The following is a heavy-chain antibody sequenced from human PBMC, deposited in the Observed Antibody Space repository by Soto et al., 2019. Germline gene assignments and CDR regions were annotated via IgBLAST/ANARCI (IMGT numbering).Heavy chain of an antibody. D-gene: IGHD2-21*01. V-gene: IGHV4-4*02. CDR2: VYHSGST. CDR3: ATLPPRIVVTVLPIPT. J-gene: IGHJ5*02. CDR1: GDSISSTHW. Sequence: QVYLHQSGPGLVKPSGTLSLTCAVSGDSISSTHWWTWVRQTPGKGLEWIGEVYHSGSTSYNLSLKSRVTISVDKSNNHCPLKFTPVTAADPALYYRATLPPRIVVTVLPIPTWGQGTLVSVSS.